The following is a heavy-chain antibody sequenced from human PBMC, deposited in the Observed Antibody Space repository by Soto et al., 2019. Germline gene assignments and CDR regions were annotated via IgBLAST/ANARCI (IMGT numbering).Heavy chain of an antibody. CDR1: GFTFSSYA. D-gene: IGHD7-27*01. Sequence: EVQLLESGGGLVQPGGSLRLSCAASGFTFSSYAMSWVRQAPGKGLEWVSAISGSGGSTYYADSVKGRFTISRDNSKDTLYLQMNSLRAEDTAVYYCAKAGVPWGYYYYMDVWGKGTTVTVSS. CDR3: AKAGVPWGYYYYMDV. CDR2: ISGSGGST. V-gene: IGHV3-23*01. J-gene: IGHJ6*03.